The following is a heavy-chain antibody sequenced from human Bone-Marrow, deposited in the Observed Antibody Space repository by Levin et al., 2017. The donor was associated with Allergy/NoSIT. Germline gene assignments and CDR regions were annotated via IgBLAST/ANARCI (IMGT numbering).Heavy chain of an antibody. CDR3: ARDPRVVVVAATLKRYYYYYGMDV. D-gene: IGHD2-15*01. V-gene: IGHV3-33*01. J-gene: IGHJ6*02. CDR1: GFTFSSYG. CDR2: IWYDGSNK. Sequence: GGSLRLSCAASGFTFSSYGMHWVRQAPGKGLEWVAVIWYDGSNKYYADSVKGRFTISRDNSKNTLYLQMNSLRAEDTAVYYCARDPRVVVVAATLKRYYYYYGMDVWGQGTTVTVSS.